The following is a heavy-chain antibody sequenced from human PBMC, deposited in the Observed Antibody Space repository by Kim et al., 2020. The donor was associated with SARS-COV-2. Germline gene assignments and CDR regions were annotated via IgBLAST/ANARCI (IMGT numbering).Heavy chain of an antibody. CDR1: GFTFSSYG. CDR2: IWYDGSNK. V-gene: IGHV3-33*01. CDR3: ARGPTSSGEYYFDY. D-gene: IGHD6-19*01. J-gene: IGHJ4*02. Sequence: GGSLRLSCAASGFTFSSYGMHWVRQAPGKGLEWVAVIWYDGSNKYYADSVKGRFTISRDNSKNTLYLQMNSLRAEDTAVYYCARGPTSSGEYYFDYWGQGTLVTVSS.